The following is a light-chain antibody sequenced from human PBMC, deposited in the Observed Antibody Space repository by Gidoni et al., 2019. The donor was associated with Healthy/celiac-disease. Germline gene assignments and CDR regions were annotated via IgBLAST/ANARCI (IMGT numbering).Light chain of an antibody. CDR2: AAS. CDR1: QGISNY. V-gene: IGKV1-27*01. J-gene: IGKJ3*01. CDR3: QKYNSALLFT. Sequence: DIQLNQSPSSLSASVGDRVTITCRASQGISNYLAWYQQKPGKVPKLLIYAASTLQSGVPSRFSGSGSGTDFTLTISSLQPEDVATYYCQKYNSALLFTFGPGTKVDIK.